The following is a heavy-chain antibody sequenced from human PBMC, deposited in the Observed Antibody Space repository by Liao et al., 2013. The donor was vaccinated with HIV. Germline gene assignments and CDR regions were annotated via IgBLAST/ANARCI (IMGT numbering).Heavy chain of an antibody. CDR3: AREQSRDFDY. J-gene: IGHJ4*02. CDR1: GGSITDYY. Sequence: QVQLQESGPGLVKPSETLSLTCTVSGGSITDYYWTWIRQPSGKGLEWIGYIYHSGTTNYNPSLKSRVTISVDTSKNQFSLNLRSVTAADTAVYYCAREQSRDFDYWGQGTLVTVSS. V-gene: IGHV4-59*01. CDR2: IYHSGTT.